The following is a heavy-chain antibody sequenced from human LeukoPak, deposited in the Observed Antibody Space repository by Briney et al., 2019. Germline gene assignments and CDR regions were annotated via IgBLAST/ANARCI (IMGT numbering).Heavy chain of an antibody. J-gene: IGHJ4*02. Sequence: GGSLRLSCAASGFTFSNAWMSWVRQAPGKGLEWVSYISSSSSTIYYADSVKGRFTISRDNAKNSLYLQMNSLRAEDTAVYYCARDGRLSSGWYPFDYWGQGTLVTVSS. CDR2: ISSSSSTI. D-gene: IGHD6-19*01. CDR1: GFTFSNAW. CDR3: ARDGRLSSGWYPFDY. V-gene: IGHV3-48*04.